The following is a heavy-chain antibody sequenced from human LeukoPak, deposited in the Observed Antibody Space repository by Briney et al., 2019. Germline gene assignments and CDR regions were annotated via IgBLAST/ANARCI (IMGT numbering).Heavy chain of an antibody. CDR1: GYSISSGYY. Sequence: SETLSLTCTVSGYSISSGYYWGWIRQPPGKGLEWIGSIYHSGSTYYNPSLKSRVTISVDTSKNQFSLKLSSVTAADTAVYYCARGGIRGYFDWLNPVDYWGQGTLVTVSS. CDR2: IYHSGST. CDR3: ARGGIRGYFDWLNPVDY. J-gene: IGHJ4*02. D-gene: IGHD3-9*01. V-gene: IGHV4-38-2*02.